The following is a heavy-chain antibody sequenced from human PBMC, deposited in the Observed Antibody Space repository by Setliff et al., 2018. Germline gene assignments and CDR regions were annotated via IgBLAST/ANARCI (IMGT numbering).Heavy chain of an antibody. Sequence: PSETLSLTCTVSGASVNSGYDNWNWLRQPAGKGLEWIGHINRRGSTNFTPSLKSRVTISLDTSKNQFSLNLTSVTAADTAVYYCARMSGFLYMDVWGKGTPVTVSS. CDR2: INRRGST. CDR3: ARMSGFLYMDV. J-gene: IGHJ6*03. D-gene: IGHD3-3*01. V-gene: IGHV4-61*09. CDR1: GASVNSGYDN.